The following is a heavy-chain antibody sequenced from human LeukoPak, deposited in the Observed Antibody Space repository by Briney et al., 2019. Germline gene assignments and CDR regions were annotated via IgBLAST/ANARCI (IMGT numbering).Heavy chain of an antibody. CDR2: ISCSGST. J-gene: IGHJ1*01. V-gene: IGHV4-39*01. CDR1: GGSISSSSYY. D-gene: IGHD3-22*01. Sequence: SETLSLTCTVSGGSISSSSYYWGWIRQPPGKGLEWIGSISCSGSTYYNPSLKSRVTISVDTSKNQFSLKLSSVTAADTAVYYCARVSGYYYVYFQHWGQGTLVTVSS. CDR3: ARVSGYYYVYFQH.